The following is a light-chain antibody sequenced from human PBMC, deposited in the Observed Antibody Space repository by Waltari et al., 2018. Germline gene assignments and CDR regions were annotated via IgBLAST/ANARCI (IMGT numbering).Light chain of an antibody. V-gene: IGKV3-15*01. CDR3: QQYHDWPRT. J-gene: IGKJ1*01. CDR1: QSVGPN. CDR2: GAS. Sequence: PGERATLSCRASQSVGPNLAWYQQKPGQAPRVLIYGASTRPAGVPGTFSGSGSGTEFTLTISSVQSEDLAVYYCQQYHDWPRTFGQGTKVEFK.